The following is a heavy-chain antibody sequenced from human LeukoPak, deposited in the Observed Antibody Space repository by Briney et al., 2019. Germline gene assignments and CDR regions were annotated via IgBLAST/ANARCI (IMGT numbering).Heavy chain of an antibody. J-gene: IGHJ6*02. Sequence: PGGSLRLSCAASGFTFDDYAMHWVRQAPGKGLEWVAVISYDGSNKYYADSVKGRFTISRDNSKNTLYLQMNSLRAEDTAVYYCARVLGDSRYYYYYGMDVWGQGTTVTVSS. V-gene: IGHV3-30-3*01. D-gene: IGHD3-22*01. CDR2: ISYDGSNK. CDR3: ARVLGDSRYYYYYGMDV. CDR1: GFTFDDYA.